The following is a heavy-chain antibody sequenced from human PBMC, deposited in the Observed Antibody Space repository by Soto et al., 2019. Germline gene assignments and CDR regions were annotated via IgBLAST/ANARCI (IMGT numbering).Heavy chain of an antibody. V-gene: IGHV3-48*02. CDR3: ATALYQLLKDYHYYGMDV. CDR2: ISSSSSTI. CDR1: GFTFSSYS. J-gene: IGHJ6*02. Sequence: EVQLVESGGGLVQPGGSLRLSCAASGFTFSSYSMNWVRQAPGKGLEWVSYISSSSSTIYYADSVKGRFTISRDNAKNSLYLQMNSLRDEDTAVYYCATALYQLLKDYHYYGMDVWGQGTTVTVPS. D-gene: IGHD2-2*01.